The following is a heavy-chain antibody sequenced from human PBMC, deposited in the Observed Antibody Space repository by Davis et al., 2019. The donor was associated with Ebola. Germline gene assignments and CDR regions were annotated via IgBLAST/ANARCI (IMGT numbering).Heavy chain of an antibody. V-gene: IGHV3-9*02. Sequence: PGGPRRLSCQAPGFPSSSDEMNWVSQAPGKGLEWVARINWNRKNVVYADCVKGRFTISRDSAKNSLYLQMNNLRPEDTALYYCGREGRDYFDSSGRHAYYFYATDVWGQGTTVTVSS. CDR1: GFPSSSDE. CDR2: INWNRKNV. J-gene: IGHJ6*02. CDR3: GREGRDYFDSSGRHAYYFYATDV. D-gene: IGHD3-22*01.